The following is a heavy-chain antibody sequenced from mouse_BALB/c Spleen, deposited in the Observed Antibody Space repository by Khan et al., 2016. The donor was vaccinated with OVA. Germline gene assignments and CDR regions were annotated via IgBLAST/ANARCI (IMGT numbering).Heavy chain of an antibody. CDR3: ARWFDGYSSLYAMDY. D-gene: IGHD2-3*01. Sequence: QVRLQQSGPGLVAPSQSLSITCTVSGFSLTSYGIHWVRQPPGKGLVWLVVIWSDGSTNYNSVLKSRLSISKDNSKSQVFLKMNSLHTDDTAIYYCARWFDGYSSLYAMDYWGQGTSVTVSS. CDR1: GFSLTSYG. CDR2: IWSDGST. V-gene: IGHV2-6*02. J-gene: IGHJ4*01.